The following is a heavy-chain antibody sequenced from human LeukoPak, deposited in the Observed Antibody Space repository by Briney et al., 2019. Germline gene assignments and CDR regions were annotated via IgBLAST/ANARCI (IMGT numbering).Heavy chain of an antibody. Sequence: ASVKVSCKVSGYTLTELSMHWVRQAPGKGLEWMGGFDPEDGETIYAQKFQGRVTMTEDTSTDTAYTELSSLRSEDTAVYYCATMYYYDSSGYLVFVDYWGQGTLVTVSS. CDR1: GYTLTELS. D-gene: IGHD3-22*01. J-gene: IGHJ4*02. V-gene: IGHV1-24*01. CDR2: FDPEDGET. CDR3: ATMYYYDSSGYLVFVDY.